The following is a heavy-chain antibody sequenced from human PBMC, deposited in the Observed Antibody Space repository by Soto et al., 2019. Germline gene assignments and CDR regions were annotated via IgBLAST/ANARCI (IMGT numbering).Heavy chain of an antibody. V-gene: IGHV4-39*01. Sequence: PSETLSLTCTVSGGSISSSSYFWGWIRQPPGKGLQWIGSIYYSGGTDYNPSLKSRVTISVDTSKNQFSLKPTSVTAADTALYYCVSQYYDITQGFDPWGQGTLVTVSS. CDR2: IYYSGGT. CDR3: VSQYYDITQGFDP. J-gene: IGHJ5*02. CDR1: GGSISSSSYF. D-gene: IGHD3-9*01.